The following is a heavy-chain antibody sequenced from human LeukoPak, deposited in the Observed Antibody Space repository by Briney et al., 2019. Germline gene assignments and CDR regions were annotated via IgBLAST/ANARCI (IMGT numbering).Heavy chain of an antibody. J-gene: IGHJ4*02. CDR3: ASDSSSWPFDY. D-gene: IGHD6-13*01. V-gene: IGHV3-30-3*01. Sequence: GRSLRLSCAASGFTFSSYAMHWVRQAPGKGLEWVAVISYDGSNKYYADSVKGRFTISRDNSKNTLYLQMNSLRAEDTAVYYCASDSSSWPFDYWGQGTLVTVSS. CDR2: ISYDGSNK. CDR1: GFTFSSYA.